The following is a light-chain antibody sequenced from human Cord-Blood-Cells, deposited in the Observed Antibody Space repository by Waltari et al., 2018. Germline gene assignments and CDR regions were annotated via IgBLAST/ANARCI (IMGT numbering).Light chain of an antibody. V-gene: IGLV2-14*01. Sequence: QSALTQPASVSGSPGQSITISCAGTSSDDGGYNYVSWYPQHPVNAPKLMIYEVSTRPSGVSTRFSGFKSGNTASLTISGLQAEDEADYYCSSYTSSSTVVFGGGTKLTVL. CDR3: SSYTSSSTVV. J-gene: IGLJ2*01. CDR1: SSDDGGYNY. CDR2: EVS.